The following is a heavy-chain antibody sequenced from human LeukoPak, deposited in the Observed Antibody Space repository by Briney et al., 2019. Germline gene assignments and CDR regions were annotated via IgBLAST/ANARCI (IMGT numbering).Heavy chain of an antibody. D-gene: IGHD3-3*01. Sequence: PSDTLSLTRALSGGSFSGYYWSWIRQPPGKGLEWIGEINHSGSTNYNPSLTSRSTISVDTSKNQFSLKLSSVTAADTAVYYCAEGVTILYPFDYWGQGTLVTVSS. CDR3: AEGVTILYPFDY. CDR2: INHSGST. CDR1: GGSFSGYY. J-gene: IGHJ4*02. V-gene: IGHV4-34*01.